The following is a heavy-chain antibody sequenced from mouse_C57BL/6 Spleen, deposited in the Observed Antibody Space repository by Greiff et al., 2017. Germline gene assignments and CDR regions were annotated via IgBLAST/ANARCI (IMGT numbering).Heavy chain of an antibody. V-gene: IGHV3-6*01. CDR1: GYSITSGYY. Sequence: EVKLMESGPGLVKPSQSLSLTCSVTGYSITSGYYWNWIRQFPGNKLEWMGYISYDGSNNYNPSLKNRISITRDTSKNQFFLKLNSVTTEDTATYYCAREGVYSYYAMDYWGQGTSVTVSS. J-gene: IGHJ4*01. D-gene: IGHD2-1*01. CDR2: ISYDGSN. CDR3: AREGVYSYYAMDY.